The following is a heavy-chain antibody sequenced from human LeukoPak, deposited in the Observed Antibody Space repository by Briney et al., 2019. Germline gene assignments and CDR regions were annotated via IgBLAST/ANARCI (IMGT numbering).Heavy chain of an antibody. J-gene: IGHJ4*02. CDR2: IHHSGNS. CDR1: GYSISSGYY. Sequence: SETLSLTCAVPGYSISSGYYWGWIRQPPGEGLEWIGSIHHSGNSYYNPSLKSRVPISLDTSKNQFSLKLSSVTAADTAFYYCARVKYYSSGYYVGEFYFDYWGQGTLVTVSS. V-gene: IGHV4-38-2*01. D-gene: IGHD3-22*01. CDR3: ARVKYYSSGYYVGEFYFDY.